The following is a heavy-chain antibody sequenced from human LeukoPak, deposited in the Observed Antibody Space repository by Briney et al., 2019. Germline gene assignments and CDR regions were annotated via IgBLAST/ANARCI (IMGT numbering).Heavy chain of an antibody. J-gene: IGHJ4*02. CDR1: GFTFSVYQ. V-gene: IGHV3-11*01. Sequence: GGSLRLSCVASGFTFSVYQMSWIRQAPGKGLEWISFITSGDSSVEYADSVKGRFTISRDNDKSSLYLQMNTLRAEDTAVYYCVRDIRYIGSTFYYDLWGQGTLVTVSP. CDR2: ITSGDSSV. D-gene: IGHD1-26*01. CDR3: VRDIRYIGSTFYYDL.